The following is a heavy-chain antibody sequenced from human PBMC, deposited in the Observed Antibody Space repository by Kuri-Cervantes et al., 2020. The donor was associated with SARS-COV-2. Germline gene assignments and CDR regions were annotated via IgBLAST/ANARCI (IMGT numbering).Heavy chain of an antibody. CDR2: MNSIGSYI. D-gene: IGHD3-22*01. V-gene: IGHV3-21*01. J-gene: IGHJ4*02. CDR1: GFTFSSYS. CDR3: ATVSDYYGSSGYFLDFDY. Sequence: GESLKISFAASGFTFSSYSMNWVRQAPGKGLEWVSAMNSIGSYIYYADSVKGRFTISRDNAKNSLYLQMNSLRAEDTAVYYCATVSDYYGSSGYFLDFDYWGQGTLVTVSS.